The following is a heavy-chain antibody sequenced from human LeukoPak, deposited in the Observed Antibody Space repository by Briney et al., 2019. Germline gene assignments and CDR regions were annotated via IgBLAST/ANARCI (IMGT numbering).Heavy chain of an antibody. D-gene: IGHD1-1*01. CDR3: ARCTTGKTFGSLREIKKSREIDY. CDR1: GFTFSSYE. V-gene: IGHV3-48*03. CDR2: ISSSGSII. Sequence: GGSLRLSCAASGFTFSSYEMNWVRQAPGKGLEWVSYISSSGSIIYYADSVKGRLTISRDNAKNSLFLQMNSLRGEDTAIYYCARCTTGKTFGSLREIKKSREIDYWGQGTLVTVSS. J-gene: IGHJ4*02.